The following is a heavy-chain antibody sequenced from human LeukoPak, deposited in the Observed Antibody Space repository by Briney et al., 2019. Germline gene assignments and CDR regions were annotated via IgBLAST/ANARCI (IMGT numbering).Heavy chain of an antibody. CDR1: GFTFSSYG. Sequence: PGGSLRLSCAASGFTFSSYGMHWVRQAPGKGLEWVAFIQSDGSDQYYADSVKGRLSISRDNSKNTLYLQMNSLRGEDTAVYYCAKVRSGSYGNAVDYWGQGTLVTVSS. D-gene: IGHD1-26*01. J-gene: IGHJ4*02. CDR3: AKVRSGSYGNAVDY. CDR2: IQSDGSDQ. V-gene: IGHV3-30*02.